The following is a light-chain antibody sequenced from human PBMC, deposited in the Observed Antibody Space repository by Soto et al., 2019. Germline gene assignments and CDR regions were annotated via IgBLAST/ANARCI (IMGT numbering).Light chain of an antibody. CDR3: QQYNSWPGT. V-gene: IGKV3-11*01. CDR2: DAS. CDR1: QSVSSY. Sequence: EIVLTQSPATLSLSPGERATLSCRASQSVSSYLAWYQQKPGQAPRLLIYDASNRATGIPARFSGSGSGTDFTLTISSLQSEDFAVYYCQQYNSWPGTFGQGTKVDIK. J-gene: IGKJ1*01.